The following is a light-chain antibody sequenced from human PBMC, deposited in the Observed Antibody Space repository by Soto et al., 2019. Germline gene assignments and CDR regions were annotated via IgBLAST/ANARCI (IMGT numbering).Light chain of an antibody. CDR3: VQTLQPPWT. CDR2: LSS. CDR1: QSLLFSDGYNY. Sequence: DIVMTQSPLSLPVTPGEPASISCRSSQSLLFSDGYNYLDWYLQKPGQSPQLLFYLSSNRASGVPDRFSGSGSGTDFTLKISRVEAEDVGVYYCVQTLQPPWTFGQGTKVEIK. V-gene: IGKV2-28*01. J-gene: IGKJ1*01.